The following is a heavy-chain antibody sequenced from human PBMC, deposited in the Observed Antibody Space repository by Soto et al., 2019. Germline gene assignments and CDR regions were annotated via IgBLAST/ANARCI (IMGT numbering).Heavy chain of an antibody. CDR1: GYPFTSYG. CDR2: ISAYNGNT. D-gene: IGHD4-17*01. Sequence: QVQLVQSGAEVKKPGASVTFSCKVSGYPFTSYGIIWGLRPPGQGLEWMGWISAYNGNTNYAQKLQGRVTMTTDTSTSTAYMELRSPRSDDMAVYYCARGAIGTTVTPGWGQGNLVTVSS. V-gene: IGHV1-18*03. CDR3: ARGAIGTTVTPG. J-gene: IGHJ4*02.